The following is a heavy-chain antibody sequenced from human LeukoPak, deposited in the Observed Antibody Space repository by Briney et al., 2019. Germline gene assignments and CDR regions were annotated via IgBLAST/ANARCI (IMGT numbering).Heavy chain of an antibody. Sequence: GGSLRLSCAASGFTFSSYGMHWVRQAPGKGLEWVAVISYDGSNKYYADSVKGRFTISRDNSKNTLYLQMNSLRAEDTAVYYCARDGPIVGATAFDYWGQGTLVTVSS. D-gene: IGHD1-26*01. CDR1: GFTFSSYG. CDR3: ARDGPIVGATAFDY. CDR2: ISYDGSNK. J-gene: IGHJ4*02. V-gene: IGHV3-30*03.